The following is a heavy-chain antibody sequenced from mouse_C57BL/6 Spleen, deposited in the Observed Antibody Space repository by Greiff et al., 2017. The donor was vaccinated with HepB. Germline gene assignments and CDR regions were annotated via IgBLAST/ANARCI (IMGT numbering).Heavy chain of an antibody. D-gene: IGHD1-1*01. CDR2: INPNNGGT. CDR1: GYTFTDYY. Sequence: EVQLQQSGPELVKPGASVKISCKASGYTFTDYYMNWVKQSHGKSLEWIGDINPNNGGTSYNQKFKGKATLTVDKSSSTAYMELRSLTSEDSAVYYCAREGVTTVKGSYYFDYWGQGTTLTVSS. CDR3: AREGVTTVKGSYYFDY. V-gene: IGHV1-26*01. J-gene: IGHJ2*01.